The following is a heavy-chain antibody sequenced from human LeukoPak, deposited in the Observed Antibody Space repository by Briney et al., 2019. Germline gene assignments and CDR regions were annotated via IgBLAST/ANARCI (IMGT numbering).Heavy chain of an antibody. V-gene: IGHV4-59*01. CDR1: GGSISSYY. D-gene: IGHD6-19*01. CDR3: ARDFPFLGYSSGGWSDP. J-gene: IGHJ5*02. CDR2: IYYSGST. Sequence: SETLSLTCTVSGGSISSYYWSWIRQPPGKGLEWIGYIYYSGSTNYNPSLKSRVTISVDTSKNQFSLKLSSVTAADTAVYYCARDFPFLGYSSGGWSDPWGQGTLVTVSS.